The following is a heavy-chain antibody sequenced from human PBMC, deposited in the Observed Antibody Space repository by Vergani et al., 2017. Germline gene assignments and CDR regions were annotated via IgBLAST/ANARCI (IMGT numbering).Heavy chain of an antibody. CDR3: ARVVMTTVVTGHYYYYYMDV. CDR1: GGTFSSYA. Sequence: QVQLVQSGAEVKKPGSSVKVSCKASGGTFSSYAISWVRQAPGQGLEWMGGIIPIFGTANYAQKFQGRVTITADESTSTAYMELSSLRSEDTAVYYCARVVMTTVVTGHYYYYYMDVWGKGTTVTVSS. V-gene: IGHV1-69*01. D-gene: IGHD4-23*01. CDR2: IIPIFGTA. J-gene: IGHJ6*03.